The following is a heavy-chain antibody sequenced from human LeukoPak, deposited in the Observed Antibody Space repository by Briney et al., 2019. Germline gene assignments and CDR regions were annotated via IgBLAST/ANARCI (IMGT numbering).Heavy chain of an antibody. V-gene: IGHV3-48*03. CDR2: ISSNGITT. D-gene: IGHD3-10*01. CDR1: GFTFSSYE. J-gene: IGHJ5*02. Sequence: GGSLRLSCAASGFTFSSYEMNWVRQAPGKGLEWVSYISSNGITTYHADSVKGRFTISRDNAKNSLYLQMNSLRAEDTAVYYCAKEYGSGSYPWFDPWGQGTLVTVSS. CDR3: AKEYGSGSYPWFDP.